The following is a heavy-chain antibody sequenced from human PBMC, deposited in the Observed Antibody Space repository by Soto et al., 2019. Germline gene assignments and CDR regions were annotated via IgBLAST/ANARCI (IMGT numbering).Heavy chain of an antibody. V-gene: IGHV6-1*01. D-gene: IGHD1-1*01. CDR2: TYYRSKWFN. Sequence: SQTLSLTCAISGDSVSSNSAAWNWIRQSPSRGLEWLGRTYYRSKWFNDYAVSVKSRITINPDTSKNQFSLHLNSVTPEDTAVYYCARDTVERPYYYYYFAMDVWGQGTTVTVSS. CDR3: ARDTVERPYYYYYFAMDV. CDR1: GDSVSSNSAA. J-gene: IGHJ6*02.